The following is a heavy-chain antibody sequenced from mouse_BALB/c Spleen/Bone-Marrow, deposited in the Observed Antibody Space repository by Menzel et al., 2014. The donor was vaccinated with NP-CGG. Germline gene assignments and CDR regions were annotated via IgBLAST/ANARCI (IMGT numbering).Heavy chain of an antibody. D-gene: IGHD2-3*01. CDR1: GFNIKDTY. J-gene: IGHJ4*01. Sequence: EVMLVDSGAELVKPGASVKLSCTASGFNIKDTYMHWVKQRPEQGLEWIGRIDPANGNTKYDPKFQGKATITADTSSNTAYLQLSSLTSEDTAVYYCARWLLNYYAMDYWGQGTSVTVSS. CDR2: IDPANGNT. V-gene: IGHV14-3*02. CDR3: ARWLLNYYAMDY.